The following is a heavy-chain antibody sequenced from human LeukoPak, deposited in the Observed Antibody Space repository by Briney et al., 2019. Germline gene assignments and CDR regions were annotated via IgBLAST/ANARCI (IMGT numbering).Heavy chain of an antibody. Sequence: GGSLRLSCAASGFTFSSYAMHWVRQAPGKGLEWVAVISYDGSNKYYADSVKGRFTISRDNSKNTLHLQMNSLRAEDTAVYYCARGQGVYGDYAYFDYWGQGTLVTVSS. D-gene: IGHD4-17*01. J-gene: IGHJ4*02. V-gene: IGHV3-30-3*01. CDR2: ISYDGSNK. CDR1: GFTFSSYA. CDR3: ARGQGVYGDYAYFDY.